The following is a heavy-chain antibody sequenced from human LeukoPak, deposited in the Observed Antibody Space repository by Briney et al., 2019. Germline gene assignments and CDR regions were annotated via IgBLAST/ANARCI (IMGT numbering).Heavy chain of an antibody. CDR1: GYTFTSYG. CDR2: ISAYNGNT. Sequence: GASVKVSCKASGYTFTSYGISWVRQAPGQGLEWRGGISAYNGNTNYAQKLQGRVTMTTDTSTSTAYMELRSLRSDDTAVYYCARDRERVVATMGYYWGQGTLVTVSS. CDR3: ARDRERVVATMGYY. J-gene: IGHJ4*02. D-gene: IGHD5-12*01. V-gene: IGHV1-18*01.